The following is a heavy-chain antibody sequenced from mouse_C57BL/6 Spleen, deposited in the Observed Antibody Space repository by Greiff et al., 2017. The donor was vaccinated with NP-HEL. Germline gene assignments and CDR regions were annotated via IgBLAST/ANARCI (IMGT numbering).Heavy chain of an antibody. V-gene: IGHV5-4*01. Sequence: EVKVEESGGGLVKPGGSLKLSCAASGFTFSSYAMSWVRQTPEKRLEWVATISDGGSYTYYPDNVKGRFTISRDNAKNNLYLQMSHLKSEDTAMYYCARDNYGSRRGYFDVWGTGTTVTVSS. CDR1: GFTFSSYA. CDR3: ARDNYGSRRGYFDV. CDR2: ISDGGSYT. J-gene: IGHJ1*03. D-gene: IGHD1-1*01.